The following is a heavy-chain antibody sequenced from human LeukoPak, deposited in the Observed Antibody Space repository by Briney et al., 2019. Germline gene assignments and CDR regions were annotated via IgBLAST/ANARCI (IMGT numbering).Heavy chain of an antibody. J-gene: IGHJ4*02. CDR3: ASSHYYGSGSYYG. D-gene: IGHD3-10*01. CDR2: IYYSGST. CDR1: GGSISSYY. Sequence: SETLSLTCTVSGGSISSYYWSWIRQPPGKGLEWIGYIYYSGSTNYNPSLKSRVTISVDTSKNQFSLKLSSVTAADTAAYYCASSHYYGSGSYYGWGQGTLVTVSS. V-gene: IGHV4-59*01.